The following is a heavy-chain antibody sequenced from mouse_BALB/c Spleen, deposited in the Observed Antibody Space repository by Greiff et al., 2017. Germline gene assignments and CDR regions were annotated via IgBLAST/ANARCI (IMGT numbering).Heavy chain of an antibody. CDR1: GFTFSSFG. J-gene: IGHJ4*01. V-gene: IGHV5-17*02. CDR2: ISSGSSTI. D-gene: IGHD2-10*02. CDR3: ARKQYGNFVDYAMDY. Sequence: EVQVVESGGGLVQPGGSRKLSCAASGFTFSSFGMHWVRQAPEKGLEWVAYISSGSSTIYYADTVKGRFTISRDNPKNTLFLQMTSLRSEDTAMYYCARKQYGNFVDYAMDYWGQGTSVTVSS.